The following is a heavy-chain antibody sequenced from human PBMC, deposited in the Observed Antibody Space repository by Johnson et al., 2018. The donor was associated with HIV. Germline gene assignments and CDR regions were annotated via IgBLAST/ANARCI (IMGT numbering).Heavy chain of an antibody. CDR2: IRYDGKDK. V-gene: IGHV3-30*02. CDR3: AKSSSATYYGDAFDM. D-gene: IGHD3-10*01. Sequence: QVQLVESGGGVVQPGRSLRLSCAAPEFTFGRFSLHCVRQAPGKGLEWVSFIRYDGKDKYYADFVKGRFTISRDNSKKTLSLQMNSLRHEDTAVYYCAKSSSATYYGDAFDMWGQGTMVTVSS. CDR1: EFTFGRFS. J-gene: IGHJ3*02.